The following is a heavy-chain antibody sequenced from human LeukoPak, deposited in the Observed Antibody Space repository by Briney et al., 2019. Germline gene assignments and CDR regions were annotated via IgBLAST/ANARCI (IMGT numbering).Heavy chain of an antibody. CDR3: AAEIRYSSSPYHYYYMDV. D-gene: IGHD6-6*01. J-gene: IGHJ6*03. CDR1: GFTFTSSA. CDR2: IVVGSGNT. Sequence: SVKVSCKASGFTFTSSAMQWVRQARGQRLEWIGWIVVGSGNTNYAQKFQERVTITRDMSTSTAYMGLSSLRSEDTAVYYCAAEIRYSSSPYHYYYMDVWGKGTTVTVSS. V-gene: IGHV1-58*02.